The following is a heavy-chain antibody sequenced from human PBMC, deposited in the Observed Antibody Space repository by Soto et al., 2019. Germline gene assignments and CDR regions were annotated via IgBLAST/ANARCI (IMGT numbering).Heavy chain of an antibody. D-gene: IGHD5-12*01. CDR1: GYSFPGFW. CDR3: ARRGAGYNYDY. Sequence: PGESLKISCGASGYSFPGFWIGWVRQMPGKGLEWLGIIFPGDSDTRYSPSFQGQVTISVDKSISTAYLQWSSLKASDTAIYYCARRGAGYNYDYWGQGTLVTVSS. J-gene: IGHJ4*02. V-gene: IGHV5-51*01. CDR2: IFPGDSDT.